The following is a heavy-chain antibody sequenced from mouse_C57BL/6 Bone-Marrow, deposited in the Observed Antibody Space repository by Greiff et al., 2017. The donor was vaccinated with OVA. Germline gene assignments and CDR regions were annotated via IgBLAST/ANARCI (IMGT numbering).Heavy chain of an antibody. CDR3: AKFPHRYFDV. Sequence: QVQLQQPGAELVKPGASVKMSCKASGYTFTSYWITWVKQRPGQGLEWIGDIYPGSGSTNYNEKFKSKATLTVDTSSSTAYMQLSSLTSEDAAVYYCAKFPHRYFDVWGTGTTVTVSS. CDR1: GYTFTSYW. J-gene: IGHJ1*03. V-gene: IGHV1-55*01. CDR2: IYPGSGST.